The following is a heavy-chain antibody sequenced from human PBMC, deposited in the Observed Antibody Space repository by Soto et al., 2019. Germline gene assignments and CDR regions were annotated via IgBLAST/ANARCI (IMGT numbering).Heavy chain of an antibody. D-gene: IGHD1-1*01. CDR3: ARQRDWNGNYFDY. CDR2: IYYSGST. J-gene: IGHJ4*02. CDR1: GGSISSDY. V-gene: IGHV4-59*01. Sequence: QVQLQESGPGLVKPSETLSLTCTVSGGSISSDYWSWIRQPPGTGLEWIGYIYYSGSTNYNPSLKSRVTISVDTSKNQSSLKLSSVTAADTAVYYCARQRDWNGNYFDYWGQGTLVTVSS.